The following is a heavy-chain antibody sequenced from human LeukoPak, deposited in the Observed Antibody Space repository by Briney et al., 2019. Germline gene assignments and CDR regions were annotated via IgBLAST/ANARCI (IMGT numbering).Heavy chain of an antibody. J-gene: IGHJ4*02. CDR2: IKSKTDGGTT. D-gene: IGHD3-9*01. CDR1: GFTFSNAW. CDR3: ARGADSGYSSDN. V-gene: IGHV3-15*05. Sequence: GGSLRLSCAASGFTFSNAWMSWVRQAPGKGLEWVGRIKSKTDGGTTDYAAPVKGRFTISRDDSKNTLYLQMNSLRAEDTAVYYCARGADSGYSSDNWGQGTVVSVSS.